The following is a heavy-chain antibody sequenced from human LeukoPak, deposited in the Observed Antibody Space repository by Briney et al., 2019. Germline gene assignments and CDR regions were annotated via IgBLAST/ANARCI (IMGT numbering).Heavy chain of an antibody. CDR2: IVGSSST. D-gene: IGHD6-13*01. CDR3: ARIGAGASRDY. V-gene: IGHV3-21*01. J-gene: IGHJ4*02. Sequence: GGSLRLSCAASGFTFSNFAMTWVRQAPGKGLEWVSSIVGSSSTYYADSLKGRFTISRDNAKNSLYLQMNSLRAEDTAVYYCARIGAGASRDYWGQGTLVTVSS. CDR1: GFTFSNFA.